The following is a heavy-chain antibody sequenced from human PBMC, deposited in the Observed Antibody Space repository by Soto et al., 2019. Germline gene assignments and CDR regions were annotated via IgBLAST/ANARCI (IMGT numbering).Heavy chain of an antibody. CDR1: GGSISSYY. J-gene: IGHJ6*02. Sequence: QVQLQESGPGLVKPSETLSLTCTVSGGSISSYYWSWIRQPPGKGLEWIGYIYYSGSTNYNPSLTTRGTISVDTSTNQFSLKLSPVTAADTAVYYCARDPRTPYGMDVWGQGTTVTVSS. CDR3: ARDPRTPYGMDV. V-gene: IGHV4-59*01. CDR2: IYYSGST.